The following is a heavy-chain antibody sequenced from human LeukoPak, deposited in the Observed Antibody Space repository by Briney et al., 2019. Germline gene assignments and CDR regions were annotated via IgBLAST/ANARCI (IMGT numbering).Heavy chain of an antibody. V-gene: IGHV3-23*01. D-gene: IGHD5-24*01. J-gene: IGHJ6*03. Sequence: PGGSLRLSCAASGFTFSSYGMSWVRQAPGKGLEWVSAISGSGGSTYYADSVKGRFTISRDNSKNTLYLQMNSLRAEDTAVYYCAKDGRDGYIHYYYYYMDVWGKGTTVTISS. CDR3: AKDGRDGYIHYYYYYMDV. CDR1: GFTFSSYG. CDR2: ISGSGGST.